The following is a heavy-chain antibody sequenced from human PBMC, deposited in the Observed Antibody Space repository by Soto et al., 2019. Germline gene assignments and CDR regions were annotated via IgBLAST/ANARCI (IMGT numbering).Heavy chain of an antibody. CDR2: IILILGIA. V-gene: IGHV1-69*02. CDR1: GGTFSSYT. D-gene: IGHD5-12*01. J-gene: IGHJ4*02. Sequence: QVQLVQSGAEVKKPGSSVMVSCKASGGTFSSYTISWVRQAPGQGLEWMGRIILILGIANYAQKFQGRVTITADKSTSTAYMELSSLRSEDTAVYYCARGGDGYNFDYWGQGTLVTVSS. CDR3: ARGGDGYNFDY.